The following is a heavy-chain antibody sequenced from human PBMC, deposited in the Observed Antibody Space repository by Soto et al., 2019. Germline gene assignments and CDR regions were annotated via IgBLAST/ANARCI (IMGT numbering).Heavy chain of an antibody. V-gene: IGHV3-30*03. CDR1: GFTFSDYG. Sequence: QLQVVESGGGVVQPGRSLRLSCAASGFTFSDYGMHWVRQAPGTGLEWVAVISYDGSDKYYADSVKGRFTISRDNSKNRLYLQMNSLRAEDTAVYYCATMERLFDYWGQGTLVTVSS. CDR3: ATMERLFDY. CDR2: ISYDGSDK. J-gene: IGHJ4*02. D-gene: IGHD3-3*01.